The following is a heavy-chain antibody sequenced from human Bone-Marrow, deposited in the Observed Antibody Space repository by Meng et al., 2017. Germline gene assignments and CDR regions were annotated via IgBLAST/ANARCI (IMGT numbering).Heavy chain of an antibody. CDR2: IHYSGST. CDR1: RGSISSEDYF. D-gene: IGHD3-22*01. V-gene: IGHV4-30-4*01. Sequence: VQLQVSGPGLVKPSQALSLNCTVSRGSISSEDYFWTWIRQPPGKGLGWIGYIHYSGSTYYNPSLKSPLTISVDTSKNHFSLKLSSVTAADTAVYYCAKLRYYDNSDYDMQYYFDYWGQGTLVTVSS. J-gene: IGHJ4*02. CDR3: AKLRYYDNSDYDMQYYFDY.